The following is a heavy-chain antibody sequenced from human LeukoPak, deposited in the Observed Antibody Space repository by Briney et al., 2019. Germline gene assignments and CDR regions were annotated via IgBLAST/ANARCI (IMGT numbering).Heavy chain of an antibody. CDR2: MNPNSGNT. CDR3: ARPASSGYVGDDY. J-gene: IGHJ4*02. D-gene: IGHD3-22*01. V-gene: IGHV1-8*02. CDR1: GGTFSSYA. Sequence: GASVKVSCKASGGTFSSYAINWVRQATGQGLEWMGWMNPNSGNTGYAQKFQGRVTMTRNTSISTAYMELSSLRSEDTAVYYCARPASSGYVGDDYWGQGTLVTVSS.